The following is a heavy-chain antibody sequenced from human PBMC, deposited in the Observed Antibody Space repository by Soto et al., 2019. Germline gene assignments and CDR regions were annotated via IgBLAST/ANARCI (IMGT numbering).Heavy chain of an antibody. CDR1: GYTFTGYY. CDR2: INPNSGGT. CDR3: ARGLGTYLGELSLGFPVGYFDY. J-gene: IGHJ4*02. V-gene: IGHV1-2*04. Sequence: ASVKVSCKASGYTFTGYYMHWVRQAPGQGLEWMGWINPNSGGTNYAQKFQGWVTMTRDTSISTAYMELSRLRSDDTAVYYCARGLGTYLGELSLGFPVGYFDYWGQGTLVTVSS. D-gene: IGHD3-16*02.